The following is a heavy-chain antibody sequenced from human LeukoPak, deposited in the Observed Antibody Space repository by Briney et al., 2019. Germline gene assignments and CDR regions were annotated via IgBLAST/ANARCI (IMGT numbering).Heavy chain of an antibody. J-gene: IGHJ5*02. Sequence: SETLSLTCTVSGGSISSSSYYWGWIRQPPGKGLEWIGSIYYSGSTYYNPSLKSRVTISVDTSKNQFSLKLSSVTAADTAVYYCASSSGGSSTWFDPWGQGTLVTVSS. V-gene: IGHV4-39*07. CDR2: IYYSGST. CDR3: ASSSGGSSTWFDP. D-gene: IGHD2-15*01. CDR1: GGSISSSSYY.